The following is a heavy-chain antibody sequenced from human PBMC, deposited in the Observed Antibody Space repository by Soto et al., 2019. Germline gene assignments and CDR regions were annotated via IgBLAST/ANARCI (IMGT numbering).Heavy chain of an antibody. CDR1: GYTFTTYG. Sequence: ASVKVSCQAYGYTFTTYGISWVRQAPGQGLEWMGWISAYNGNTNYAQRLQGRVTMTADTSTSTAYMELRSLRSDDTALYYCARDVSLIAAAAWVWGQGTLVTVS. CDR2: ISAYNGNT. D-gene: IGHD6-13*01. J-gene: IGHJ4*02. V-gene: IGHV1-18*01. CDR3: ARDVSLIAAAAWV.